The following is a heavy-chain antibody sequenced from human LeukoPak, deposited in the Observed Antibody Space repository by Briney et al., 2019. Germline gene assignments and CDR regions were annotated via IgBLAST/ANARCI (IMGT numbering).Heavy chain of an antibody. CDR3: AREYCSSTSCLYDY. CDR2: ISSSRSTI. CDR1: GFTFSSYS. Sequence: RGSLRLSCAASGFTFSSYSMNWVRQAPGKGLEWVSYISSSRSTIYYADSVKGRFTISRDNAKNSLYLQMNSLRAEDTAVYYCAREYCSSTSCLYDYWGQGTLVTVSS. D-gene: IGHD2-2*01. J-gene: IGHJ4*02. V-gene: IGHV3-48*01.